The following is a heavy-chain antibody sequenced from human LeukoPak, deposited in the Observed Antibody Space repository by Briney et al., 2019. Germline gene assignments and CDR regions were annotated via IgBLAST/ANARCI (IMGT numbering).Heavy chain of an antibody. V-gene: IGHV5-51*01. CDR1: GYSFTSYW. Sequence: GESLKISCKGSGYSFTSYWIGWVRQMPGKGLEWMGIIYPGDPDTRYSPSFQGQVTISADKSISTAYLQWSSLKASDTAMYYCARHPPNYDFWSGYLGFDYWGQGTLVTVSS. CDR3: ARHPPNYDFWSGYLGFDY. CDR2: IYPGDPDT. D-gene: IGHD3-3*01. J-gene: IGHJ4*02.